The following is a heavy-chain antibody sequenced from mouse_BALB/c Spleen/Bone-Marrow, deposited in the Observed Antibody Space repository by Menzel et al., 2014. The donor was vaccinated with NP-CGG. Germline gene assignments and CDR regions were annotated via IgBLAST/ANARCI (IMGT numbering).Heavy chain of an antibody. CDR3: VRNGDYYYFDY. V-gene: IGHV2-2*01. CDR2: IWSGGST. CDR1: GFSLTSYG. J-gene: IGHJ2*01. D-gene: IGHD1-1*01. Sequence: VKLVESGPGLVQPSQSLSIPCTVSGFSLTSYGVHWVRQSPGKGLEWLGVIWSGGSTNYNAAFISRLSISKDNSKSQVFFKMNSLQADDTAIYCCVRNGDYYYFDYWGQGTTLTVSS.